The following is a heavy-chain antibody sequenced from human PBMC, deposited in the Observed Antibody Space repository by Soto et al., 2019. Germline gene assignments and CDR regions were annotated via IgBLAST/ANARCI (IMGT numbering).Heavy chain of an antibody. CDR1: GFTFSSYG. V-gene: IGHV3-30*03. J-gene: IGHJ4*02. CDR2: ISYDGSNK. CDR3: ASPEIVVVTAH. D-gene: IGHD2-21*02. Sequence: PGGSLRLSCAASGFTFSSYGMHWVRQAPGKGLEWVAVISYDGSNKYYADSVKGRFTISRDNSKNTLYLQMNSLRAEDTAVYYCASPEIVVVTAHWGQGTLVTVSS.